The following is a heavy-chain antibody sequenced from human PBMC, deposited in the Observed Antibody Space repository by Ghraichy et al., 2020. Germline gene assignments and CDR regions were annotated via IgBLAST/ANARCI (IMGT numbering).Heavy chain of an antibody. CDR3: AGRNRYSGSYSY. Sequence: GSLRLSCIVSGGSISTYSWGWIRQPPGKGLEWIGYISDSGNPNYNPSLKSRVTISLDTSKRQFSLNLRSVTAADTAVYYCAGRNRYSGSYSYWGQGTLVTVSS. D-gene: IGHD1-26*01. CDR2: ISDSGNP. V-gene: IGHV4-59*08. CDR1: GGSISTYS. J-gene: IGHJ4*02.